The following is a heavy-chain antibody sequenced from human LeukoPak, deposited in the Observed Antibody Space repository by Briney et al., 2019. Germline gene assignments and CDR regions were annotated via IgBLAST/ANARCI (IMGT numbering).Heavy chain of an antibody. D-gene: IGHD3-16*02. Sequence: PGWSLRLSCAASGPFFSSYSMHWIRQAPGKGLEWVAVISHAGSKKYYADSAKGRVSIFRDNSKNMFYLQMSRLRIEDTAVFYCARGDDTSVITNWLDPWGQGTLVTVSS. CDR3: ARGDDTSVITNWLDP. V-gene: IGHV3-30*04. CDR2: ISHAGSKK. J-gene: IGHJ5*02. CDR1: GPFFSSYS.